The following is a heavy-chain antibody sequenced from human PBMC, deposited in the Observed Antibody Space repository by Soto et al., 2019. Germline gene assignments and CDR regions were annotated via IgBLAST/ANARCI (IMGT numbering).Heavy chain of an antibody. CDR2: IYYSGST. V-gene: IGHV4-31*03. Sequence: QVQLQESGPGLVKPSQTLSLTCTVSGGSISSGGYYWSWIRQHPGKVLEWIGYIYYSGSTYYNPSLKSRVTISVDTSKHQFSLKLSSVTAADTAVYYCARVGGITGATSVGTWGQGTLVTVSS. D-gene: IGHD1-20*01. CDR1: GGSISSGGYY. CDR3: ARVGGITGATSVGT. J-gene: IGHJ5*02.